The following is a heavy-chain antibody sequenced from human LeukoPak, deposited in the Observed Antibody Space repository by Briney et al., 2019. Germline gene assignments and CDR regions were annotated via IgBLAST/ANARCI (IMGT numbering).Heavy chain of an antibody. J-gene: IGHJ4*02. Sequence: GESLKITYKGSGYTFTSFWIGWVRQMPGKGLEWMGIIYPGDSDTRYSPSFHGHVTISVDESINTAYTQSSSLRASDTAMYYCARGNRVGATQTPFDYWGQGTLVTVSS. V-gene: IGHV5-51*01. D-gene: IGHD1-26*01. CDR2: IYPGDSDT. CDR1: GYTFTSFW. CDR3: ARGNRVGATQTPFDY.